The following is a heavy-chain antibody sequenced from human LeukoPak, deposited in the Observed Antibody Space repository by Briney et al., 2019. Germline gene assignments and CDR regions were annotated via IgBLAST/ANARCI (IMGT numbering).Heavy chain of an antibody. CDR2: ISTDNGNT. CDR3: ARPHGLHYYDSSGYYFDY. CDR1: GYSFTSYG. V-gene: IGHV1-18*04. J-gene: IGHJ4*02. D-gene: IGHD3-22*01. Sequence: GASVKVSCKSSGYSFTSYGINWVRQAPGQGLEWMGWISTDNGNTDYAQNLQGRVTMTTDTSTSTAYMEVRSLRSDDTAVYYCARPHGLHYYDSSGYYFDYWGQGTLVTVSS.